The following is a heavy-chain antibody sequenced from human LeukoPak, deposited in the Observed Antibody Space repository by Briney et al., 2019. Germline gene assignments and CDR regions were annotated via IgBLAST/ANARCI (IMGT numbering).Heavy chain of an antibody. CDR3: ARGGRSNYDFWSGYPSGRDYYYGMDV. CDR1: GYTFTSYG. CDR2: MNPNSGNT. D-gene: IGHD3-3*01. J-gene: IGHJ6*02. Sequence: ASVKVSCKASGYTFTSYGISWVRQAPGQGLEWMGWMNPNSGNTGYAQKFQGRVTMTRNTSISTAYMELSSLRSEDTAVYYCARGGRSNYDFWSGYPSGRDYYYGMDVWGQGTTVTVSS. V-gene: IGHV1-8*02.